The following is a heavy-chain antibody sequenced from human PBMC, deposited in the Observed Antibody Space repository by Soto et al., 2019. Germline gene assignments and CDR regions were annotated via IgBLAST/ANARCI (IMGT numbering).Heavy chain of an antibody. D-gene: IGHD2-2*01. CDR3: ARFNCISSSCYEGYFDY. Sequence: QVQLVQSGAEVKKPGASVKVSCKTSGYTFTTYGISWVRQAPGQGLGWMGWISTDIGNTNYAQKVQDRVTMTTDTSTSTAYMELRSLRSDDTAVYYCARFNCISSSCYEGYFDYWGQGTLVTVSS. CDR2: ISTDIGNT. V-gene: IGHV1-18*01. J-gene: IGHJ4*02. CDR1: GYTFTTYG.